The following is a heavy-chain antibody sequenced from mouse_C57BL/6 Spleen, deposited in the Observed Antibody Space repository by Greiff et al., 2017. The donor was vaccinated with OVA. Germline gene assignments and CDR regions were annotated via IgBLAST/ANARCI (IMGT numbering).Heavy chain of an antibody. D-gene: IGHD2-1*01. V-gene: IGHV1-53*01. Sequence: QVQLKQPGTELVKPGASVKLSCKASGYTFTSYWMHWVKQRPGQGLEWIGNINPSNGGTNYNEKFKSKATLTVDKSSSTAYMQLSSLTSEDSAVYYCARSKGYYGNSYYFDYWGQGTTLTVSS. J-gene: IGHJ2*01. CDR2: INPSNGGT. CDR1: GYTFTSYW. CDR3: ARSKGYYGNSYYFDY.